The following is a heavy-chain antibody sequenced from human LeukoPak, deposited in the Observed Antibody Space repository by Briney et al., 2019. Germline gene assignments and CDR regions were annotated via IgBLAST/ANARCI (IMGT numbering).Heavy chain of an antibody. J-gene: IGHJ3*02. CDR1: GFIFSSYA. D-gene: IGHD3-16*02. V-gene: IGHV3-74*01. CDR2: INTDGSSR. CDR3: ARDRGYNAFDI. Sequence: GGSLRLSCAASGFIFSSYAMSWVRQAPGKGLEWVSRINTDGSSRNYADSVKGRFTISRDNAKNTLYLQMNSLRAEDTAVYFCARDRGYNAFDIWGQGTMVTVSS.